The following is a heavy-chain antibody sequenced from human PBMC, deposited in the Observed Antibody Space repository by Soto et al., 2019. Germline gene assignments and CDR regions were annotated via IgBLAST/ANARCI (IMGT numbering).Heavy chain of an antibody. CDR1: GYTLTSYD. J-gene: IGHJ6*03. CDR2: VNPNSRNT. Sequence: QVQLVQSGAEVKKPGASVKVSCKASGYTLTSYDINWVRQATGQGLERMGWVNPNSRNTGNAQKLQGRVTMTRNTSISTAYMELSSLRSEDTAVYYCARGPGSWYYYYMDVWGKGTTVTVSS. CDR3: ARGPGSWYYYYMDV. V-gene: IGHV1-8*01. D-gene: IGHD6-13*01.